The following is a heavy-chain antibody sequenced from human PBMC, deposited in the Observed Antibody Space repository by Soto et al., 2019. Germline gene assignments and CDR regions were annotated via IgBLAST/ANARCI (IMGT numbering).Heavy chain of an antibody. CDR1: GFTFSRYA. D-gene: IGHD3-22*01. J-gene: IGHJ2*01. CDR2: ISYDGSKK. V-gene: IGHV3-30-3*01. CDR3: SRAATYDSAATEWYFDL. Sequence: QVQLVESGGGVVQPGRSLRLSCAASGFTFSRYAMHWVRQAPGQGLEWVAVISYDGSKKYYADSVKGRFTISRDSSKNTLYLRMDSLRAEDTALYYCSRAATYDSAATEWYFDLWGRGTLVTVSS.